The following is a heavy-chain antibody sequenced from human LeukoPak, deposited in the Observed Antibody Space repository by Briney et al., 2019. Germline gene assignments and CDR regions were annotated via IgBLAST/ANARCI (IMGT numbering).Heavy chain of an antibody. D-gene: IGHD6-6*01. CDR1: GGSISSYY. V-gene: IGHV4-59*01. Sequence: SETLSLTCTVSGGSISSYYWSWIRQPPGKGLEWIGYIYYSGSTNYNPSLKSRVTISVDTSKNQFSLRLSSVTAADTAVYYCARGGRREQLAGDYFDYWGQGTLVTASS. CDR2: IYYSGST. J-gene: IGHJ4*02. CDR3: ARGGRREQLAGDYFDY.